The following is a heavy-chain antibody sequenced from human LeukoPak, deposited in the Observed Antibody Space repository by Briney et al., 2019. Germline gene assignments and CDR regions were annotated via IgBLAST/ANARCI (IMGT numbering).Heavy chain of an antibody. V-gene: IGHV3-23*01. J-gene: IGHJ4*02. CDR3: AKDYKTTVTPNDY. CDR1: GFTFSTYA. CDR2: ISGSGGST. D-gene: IGHD4-17*01. Sequence: GGSLRLSCAASGFTFSTYAMSWVRQAPGKGLEWVAVISGSGGSTYYADSVKGRFTISRDNSKNTLYLQMNSLRAEDTAVYYCAKDYKTTVTPNDYWGQGTLVTVSS.